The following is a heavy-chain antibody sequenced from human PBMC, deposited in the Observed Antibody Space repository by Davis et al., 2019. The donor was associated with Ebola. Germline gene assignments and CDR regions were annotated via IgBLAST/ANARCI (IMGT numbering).Heavy chain of an antibody. V-gene: IGHV3-23*01. CDR1: GFTFNNYA. J-gene: IGHJ5*02. CDR2: ISGSGSNT. D-gene: IGHD2-15*01. CDR3: GKARRLGYCSGGSCHWVDP. Sequence: PGGSLRLSCAASGFTFNNYAMTWVRQAPGKGLEWVSTISGSGSNTYYTDSVKGRFTISRDSSKNTLYLQMNSLRAEDTAVYYCGKARRLGYCSGGSCHWVDPWGQGTLVTVSS.